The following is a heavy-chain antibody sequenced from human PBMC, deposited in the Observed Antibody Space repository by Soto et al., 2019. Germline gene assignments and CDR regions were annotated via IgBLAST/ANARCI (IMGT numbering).Heavy chain of an antibody. CDR3: ARDRRTGYYYFDY. D-gene: IGHD3-9*01. CDR2: IYHSGST. J-gene: IGHJ4*02. CDR1: GYSISSGYY. Sequence: SETLSLTCAVSGYSISSGYYWGWIRQPPGKGLEWIGSIYHSGSTYYNPSLKSQVTISVDTSKNQFSLKLSSVTAADTAVYYCARDRRTGYYYFDYWGQGTLVTVSS. V-gene: IGHV4-38-2*02.